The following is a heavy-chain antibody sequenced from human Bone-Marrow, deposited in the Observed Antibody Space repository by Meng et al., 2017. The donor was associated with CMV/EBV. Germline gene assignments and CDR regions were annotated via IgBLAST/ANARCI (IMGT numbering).Heavy chain of an antibody. D-gene: IGHD1-14*01. CDR1: GCNFSDYG. Sequence: LRLSCAASGCNFSDYGLSWVRQAPGKGLEWVSGISGSGGGTYYADSVKGRFTISRDNSKNALFLQMNSLRVEDTAVYYCAKGRISPDDWGQGTLVTVSS. V-gene: IGHV3-23*01. CDR3: AKGRISPDD. CDR2: ISGSGGGT. J-gene: IGHJ4*02.